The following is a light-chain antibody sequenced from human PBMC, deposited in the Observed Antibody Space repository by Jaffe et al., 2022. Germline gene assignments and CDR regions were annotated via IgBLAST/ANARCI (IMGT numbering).Light chain of an antibody. CDR1: SSDVGGYNY. J-gene: IGLJ2*01. V-gene: IGLV2-11*01. CDR2: DVI. CDR3: CSYAGDYTFVV. Sequence: QSALTQPRSVSGSPGQSVTISCTGTSSDVGGYNYVSWYQQHPGKAPKLVIYDVIKRPSGVPDRFSASKSDNTASLTISGLQAEDEGDYYCCSYAGDYTFVVFGGGTKLTVL.